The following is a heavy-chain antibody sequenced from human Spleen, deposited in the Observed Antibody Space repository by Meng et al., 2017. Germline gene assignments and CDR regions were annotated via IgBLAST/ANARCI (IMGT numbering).Heavy chain of an antibody. CDR2: INHSGST. D-gene: IGHD3-10*01. CDR1: GGSFSGYY. J-gene: IGHJ5*02. V-gene: IGHV4-34*01. CDR3: ARSLRDYYGSGRLGP. Sequence: QVQLQQLGAGLLKPSETLSLTCAVYGGSFSGYYWSWIRQPPGKGLEWIGEINHSGSTNYNPSLKSRVTISIDTSKNQFSLKLSSVTAADTAVYYCARSLRDYYGSGRLGPWGQGTLVTVSS.